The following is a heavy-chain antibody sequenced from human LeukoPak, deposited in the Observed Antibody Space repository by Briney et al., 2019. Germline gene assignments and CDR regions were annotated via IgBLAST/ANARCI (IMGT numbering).Heavy chain of an antibody. CDR3: ARGRSAILYGYYDVWYFDS. CDR1: GFTLRDYY. Sequence: PGGSLSLTRAACGFTLRDYYVSGIRQAPGKGREGVSYISSSSSYTNYADSVKGRFTISRDNAKNSLYLQMNSLRAEDTAVYYCARGRSAILYGYYDVWYFDSWGQGTLVTVSS. V-gene: IGHV3-11*05. D-gene: IGHD3-9*01. J-gene: IGHJ4*02. CDR2: ISSSSSYT.